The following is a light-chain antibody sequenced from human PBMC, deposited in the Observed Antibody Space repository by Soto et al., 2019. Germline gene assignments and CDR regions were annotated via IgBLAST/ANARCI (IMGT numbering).Light chain of an antibody. CDR2: EVS. V-gene: IGLV2-8*01. CDR1: PSDVGGYNY. J-gene: IGLJ2*01. CDR3: SSYAGSHGVV. Sequence: QSFLTQPPSASGSPCQSVTISCTGTPSDVGGYNYVSWYQQHPGKAPKLMIYEVSQLPSGVPHRFSGSKSGNTASLTVSGLQAEDEADYYCSSYAGSHGVVFGGGTKLTVL.